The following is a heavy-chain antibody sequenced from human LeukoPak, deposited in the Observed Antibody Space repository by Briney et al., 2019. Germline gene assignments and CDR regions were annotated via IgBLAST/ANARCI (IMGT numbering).Heavy chain of an antibody. CDR3: ASSLLYSAYYFAEY. V-gene: IGHV3-48*01. J-gene: IGHJ4*02. D-gene: IGHD5-12*01. Sequence: GGSLRLSCEASGFTFNTYSMTWVRQAPGKGLEWLSYIGSSSSAIFYADSVKGRFTISRDNVKNSLYLQMNSLRAEDTAVYYCASSLLYSAYYFAEYWGQGTLVTVSS. CDR1: GFTFNTYS. CDR2: IGSSSSAI.